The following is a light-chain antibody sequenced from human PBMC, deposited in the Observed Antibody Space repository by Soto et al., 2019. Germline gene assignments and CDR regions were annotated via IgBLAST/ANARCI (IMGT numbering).Light chain of an antibody. Sequence: QSVLTQPPSASGTPGQRVTISCSGSSSNIRINSVNWYRKFPGTAPKLLIYTNDQRPSGVPDRFSGSKSDTSASLAISGLQSEDEADYYCAAWDDSLRGWVFGGGTKVTVL. V-gene: IGLV1-44*01. J-gene: IGLJ3*02. CDR3: AAWDDSLRGWV. CDR1: SSNIRINS. CDR2: TND.